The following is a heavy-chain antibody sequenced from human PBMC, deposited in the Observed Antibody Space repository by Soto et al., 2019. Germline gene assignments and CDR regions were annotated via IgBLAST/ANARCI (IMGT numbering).Heavy chain of an antibody. J-gene: IGHJ5*02. CDR1: GFTVSSNS. Sequence: GGYLRLSCAVSGFTVSSNSITWVRQAPGQGLEWVSVLHSDVSTYYVDSVKGRFVISRDNSKNTVYLQMNSLRAEDTAIYYCARELGGSWYNWFDPWGQGTLVTVSS. CDR3: ARELGGSWYNWFDP. V-gene: IGHV3-53*01. D-gene: IGHD2-15*01. CDR2: LHSDVST.